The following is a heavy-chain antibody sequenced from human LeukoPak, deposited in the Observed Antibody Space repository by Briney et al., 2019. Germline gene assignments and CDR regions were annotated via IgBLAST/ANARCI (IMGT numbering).Heavy chain of an antibody. CDR2: ISSSGSTI. CDR3: AREDILTGFDY. D-gene: IGHD3-9*01. Sequence: GGSLRLSCAASGFTFNSYSMNWVRQAPGKGLEWVSYISSSGSTIYYADSVKGRFTISRDNSKNTLYLQMNSLRAEDTAVYYCAREDILTGFDYWGQGTLVTVSS. J-gene: IGHJ4*02. V-gene: IGHV3-48*01. CDR1: GFTFNSYS.